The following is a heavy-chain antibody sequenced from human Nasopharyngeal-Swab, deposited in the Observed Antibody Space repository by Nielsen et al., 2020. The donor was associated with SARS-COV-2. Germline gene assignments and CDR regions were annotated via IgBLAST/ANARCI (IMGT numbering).Heavy chain of an antibody. CDR1: GFTFSSYA. Sequence: GESLKISCAASGFTFSSYAMSWVRQAPGKGLEWVAVISYDGSNKYYADSVKGRFTISRDNGKNSLYLQMNSLRADDTAVYYCARDGAAAGNFDYWGQGTLVTVSS. D-gene: IGHD6-13*01. J-gene: IGHJ4*02. CDR3: ARDGAAAGNFDY. V-gene: IGHV3-30-3*01. CDR2: ISYDGSNK.